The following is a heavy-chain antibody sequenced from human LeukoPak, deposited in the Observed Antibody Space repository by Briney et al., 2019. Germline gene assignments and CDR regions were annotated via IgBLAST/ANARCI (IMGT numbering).Heavy chain of an antibody. J-gene: IGHJ4*02. CDR1: GGSI. D-gene: IGHD3-22*01. V-gene: IGHV4-4*07. CDR3: ASLSNDYDTSGYFLPY. Sequence: SETLSLTCTVSGGSISWIRQPAGKGLEWIGHIYTSESTNYNPSLKSRVTMSVDTSKNQFSLNLSSVTAADTAVYYCASLSNDYDTSGYFLPYWGQGTLVTVSS. CDR2: IYTSEST.